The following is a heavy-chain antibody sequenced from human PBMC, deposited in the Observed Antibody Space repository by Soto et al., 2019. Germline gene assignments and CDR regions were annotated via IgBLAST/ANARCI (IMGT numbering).Heavy chain of an antibody. V-gene: IGHV3-30-3*01. CDR3: TRDGDVVVVATPVQVRLPPYYYCSGMDV. CDR1: GFTFSSYA. Sequence: PGGSLRLSYAASGFTFSSYAMHWVRQAPGKGLEWVAVISSDGSNKYYADSVKGRFTISRDNSKNTLYLQMNSLRAEDTAVYYSTRDGDVVVVATPVQVRLPPYYYCSGMDVWGQGITDTVS. D-gene: IGHD2-15*01. CDR2: ISSDGSNK. J-gene: IGHJ6*02.